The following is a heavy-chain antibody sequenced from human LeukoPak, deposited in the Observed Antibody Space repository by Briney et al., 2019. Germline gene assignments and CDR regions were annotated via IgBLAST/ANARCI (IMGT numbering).Heavy chain of an antibody. Sequence: GGSLKISCKGSGYTLTNYWIGWVRQMPGKGVEWMGIIYPGYSDTRYSPSFQGHVTISADKSINTAYLQWSSLMASDTAMYYCASRGIYGMDVWGQGTTVTVSS. D-gene: IGHD1-14*01. V-gene: IGHV5-51*06. CDR2: IYPGYSDT. CDR1: GYTLTNYW. CDR3: ASRGIYGMDV. J-gene: IGHJ6*02.